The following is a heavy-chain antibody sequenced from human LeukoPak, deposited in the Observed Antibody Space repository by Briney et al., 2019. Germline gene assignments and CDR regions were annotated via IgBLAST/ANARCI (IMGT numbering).Heavy chain of an antibody. CDR2: IYHSGSA. CDR3: ARAEVTAGTKYFDL. Sequence: SETLSLTCNVSGGSISSGDYFWSWIRQPPGTGLQWIRYIYHSGSAYYSPSLRSRFTISVDTSENHFSLKVRSVTATDTAVYYCARAEVTAGTKYFDLWGRGTLVTVSS. CDR1: GGSISSGDYF. V-gene: IGHV4-30-4*01. J-gene: IGHJ2*01. D-gene: IGHD6-19*01.